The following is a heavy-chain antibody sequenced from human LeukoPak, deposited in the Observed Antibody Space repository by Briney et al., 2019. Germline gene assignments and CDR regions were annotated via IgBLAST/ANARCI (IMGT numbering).Heavy chain of an antibody. CDR2: IYPGDSET. J-gene: IGHJ4*02. V-gene: IGHV5-51*01. Sequence: GESLKISCEASGYNFTAYWIAWMRQTPGRGLESVGIIYPGDSETKYNPSFEGQVTISADTSISTAYLQWRSLKASDTAMYYCARQGEVTSDYWGQGTLVTVSS. CDR1: GYNFTAYW. CDR3: ARQGEVTSDY. D-gene: IGHD4-11*01.